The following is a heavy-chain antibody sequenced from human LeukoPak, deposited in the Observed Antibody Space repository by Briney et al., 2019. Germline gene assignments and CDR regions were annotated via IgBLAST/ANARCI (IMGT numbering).Heavy chain of an antibody. Sequence: GGSLRLSCAASGFTFSSYAMHWVRQAPGKGLEWVAVISYDGSNKYYADSVKGRFTISRDNSKNTLYLQMNSLGAEDTAVYYCARVEGAVAGAFDYWGQGTLVTVSS. CDR2: ISYDGSNK. J-gene: IGHJ4*02. CDR3: ARVEGAVAGAFDY. CDR1: GFTFSSYA. D-gene: IGHD6-19*01. V-gene: IGHV3-30-3*01.